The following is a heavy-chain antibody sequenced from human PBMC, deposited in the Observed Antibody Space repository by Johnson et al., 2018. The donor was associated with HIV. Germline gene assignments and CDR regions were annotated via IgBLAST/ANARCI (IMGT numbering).Heavy chain of an antibody. V-gene: IGHV3-30-3*01. CDR2: ISYDGSNK. CDR1: GFTFSSYA. J-gene: IGHJ3*02. D-gene: IGHD3-10*01. Sequence: QVQLVESGGGVVQPGRSLRLSCAASGFTFSSYAMHWVRQAPGKGLEWVAVISYDGSNKYYADSVKGRFTISRDNAKKSLYLQMNSLRAEDTALYYCARDFVSFGECTPSDIWDQGTMVTVSS. CDR3: ARDFVSFGECTPSDI.